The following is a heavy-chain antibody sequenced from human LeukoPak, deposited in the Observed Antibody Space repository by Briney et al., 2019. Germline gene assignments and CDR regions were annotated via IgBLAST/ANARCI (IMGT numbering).Heavy chain of an antibody. V-gene: IGHV4-59*12. D-gene: IGHD3-9*01. Sequence: SETLSLTCTVSGGSISSYYWSWIRQPPGKGLEWIGYIYYSGSTNYNPSLKSRVTISVDTSKNQFSLKLSSVTAADTAVYYCAREKPDYDILAGLTPYYYYYYMDVWGKGTTVTISS. J-gene: IGHJ6*03. CDR2: IYYSGST. CDR1: GGSISSYY. CDR3: AREKPDYDILAGLTPYYYYYYMDV.